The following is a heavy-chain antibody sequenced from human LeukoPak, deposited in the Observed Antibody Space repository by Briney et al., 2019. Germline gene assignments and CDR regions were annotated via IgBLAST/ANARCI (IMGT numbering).Heavy chain of an antibody. Sequence: SETLSLTCAVSGGSISSNKWWNWVRQPPGKGLEWIGEIYHSGSTNYNPSLKSRVTISLDKSKNQFSLKLTSATAADTAVYYCASGGDLTPLDYWGQGTLVTVSS. CDR1: GGSISSNKW. V-gene: IGHV4-4*02. J-gene: IGHJ4*02. D-gene: IGHD3-16*01. CDR3: ASGGDLTPLDY. CDR2: IYHSGST.